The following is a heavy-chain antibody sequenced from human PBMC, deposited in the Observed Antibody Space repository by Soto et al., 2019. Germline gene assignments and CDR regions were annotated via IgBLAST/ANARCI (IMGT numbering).Heavy chain of an antibody. CDR2: RNPNSGNT. Sequence: QVQLVQSGAEVKKPGASVKVSCKASGYTFTSYDINWVRQATGQGLEWLGWRNPNSGNTGDAQKCRGRVTVTSNSPISAAYRQFGSLGSEDTSLEYGAIVGGGRGEVEYRCQGTLVTVS. D-gene: IGHD2-15*01. CDR1: GYTFTSYD. V-gene: IGHV1-8*01. J-gene: IGHJ4*02. CDR3: AIVGGGRGEVEY.